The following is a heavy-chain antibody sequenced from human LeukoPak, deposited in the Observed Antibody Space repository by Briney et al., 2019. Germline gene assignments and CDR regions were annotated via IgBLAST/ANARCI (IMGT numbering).Heavy chain of an antibody. CDR3: ARALKSIVVPAAIDY. CDR2: IYSGGST. D-gene: IGHD2-2*01. J-gene: IGHJ4*02. V-gene: IGHV3-66*01. CDR1: GFTVSSNY. Sequence: GGSLRLPGAASGFTVSSNYMSWVRQAPGKGLEWVSVIYSGGSTYYADSVKGRFTISRDNSKNTLYLQMNSLRAEDTAVYYCARALKSIVVPAAIDYWGQGTLVTVSS.